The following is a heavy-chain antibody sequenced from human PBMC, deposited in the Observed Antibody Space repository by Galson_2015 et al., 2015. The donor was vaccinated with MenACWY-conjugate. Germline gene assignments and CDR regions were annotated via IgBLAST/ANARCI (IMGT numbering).Heavy chain of an antibody. V-gene: IGHV1-18*04. CDR1: GYTFTSHD. CDR3: ARDYSFWRGGFRRRGSRHFDL. CDR2: ISANNNNT. D-gene: IGHD3-3*01. Sequence: SVKVSCKASGYTFTSHDITWVRQAPGQGLEWMGRISANNNNTSYAQKVEGRVTMTTDTSTTTAYMELRSLRSDDTAVYYCARDYSFWRGGFRRRGSRHFDLWGQGTLVTVSS. J-gene: IGHJ4*02.